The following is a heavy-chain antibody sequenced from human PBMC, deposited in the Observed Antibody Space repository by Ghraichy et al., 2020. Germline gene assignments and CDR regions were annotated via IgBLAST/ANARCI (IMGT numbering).Heavy chain of an antibody. J-gene: IGHJ4*02. CDR2: ISGGANSA. V-gene: IGHV3-23*01. CDR1: GFTFSSYA. Sequence: GGSLRLSCAASGFTFSSYAMSWVRQAPGKGLEWVSGISGGANSAYQADSVKGRFTISRDNSKNTLYLQMNSLRVEDTAVYYCAKQGAVVRFLEWLLGPFDAWGQGTLVTVSS. CDR3: AKQGAVVRFLEWLLGPFDA. D-gene: IGHD3-3*01.